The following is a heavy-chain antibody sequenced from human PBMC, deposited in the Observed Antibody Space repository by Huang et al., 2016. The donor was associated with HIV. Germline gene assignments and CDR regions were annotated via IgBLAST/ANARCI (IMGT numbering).Heavy chain of an antibody. Sequence: QVQLVESGAELKKPGASVRVSCKVSGYTVSELSLHWVRQAPEKGLGWMGGVDAEEGETIYAQRLQGRGTMTEDTSTDTAYMELSSLRPEDTAVYYCATSTPDVGAGVLRSAFDIWGQGTMVTVSS. V-gene: IGHV1-24*01. D-gene: IGHD2-15*01. CDR1: GYTVSELS. J-gene: IGHJ3*02. CDR2: VDAEEGET. CDR3: ATSTPDVGAGVLRSAFDI.